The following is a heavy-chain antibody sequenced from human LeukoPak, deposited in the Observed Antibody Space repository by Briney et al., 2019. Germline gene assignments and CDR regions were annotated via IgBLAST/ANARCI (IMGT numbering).Heavy chain of an antibody. CDR1: GFTFSSYA. CDR3: AKGNSSSWYAPLDY. J-gene: IGHJ4*02. Sequence: PGGSLRLSCAASGFTFSSYAMSWVRQAPGKGLEWVSDISGSGGSTYYADSVKGRFNISRDNSKNTVYLQMNRQRAEDTAVYYCAKGNSSSWYAPLDYWGQGTLVTVSS. V-gene: IGHV3-23*01. CDR2: ISGSGGST. D-gene: IGHD6-13*01.